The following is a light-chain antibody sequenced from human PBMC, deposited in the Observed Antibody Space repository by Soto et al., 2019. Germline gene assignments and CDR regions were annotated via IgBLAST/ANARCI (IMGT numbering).Light chain of an antibody. J-gene: IGLJ2*01. Sequence: QSALTQPASVSGSPGQSITISCTGTSSDVGAYNYVSWYQQHPGKAPKLMIYEVSARPSGVSNRFSGSKSGNTASLTISGLLAEDEADYYCSSYTSRSTLGVFGGGTKVTVL. V-gene: IGLV2-14*01. CDR1: SSDVGAYNY. CDR3: SSYTSRSTLGV. CDR2: EVS.